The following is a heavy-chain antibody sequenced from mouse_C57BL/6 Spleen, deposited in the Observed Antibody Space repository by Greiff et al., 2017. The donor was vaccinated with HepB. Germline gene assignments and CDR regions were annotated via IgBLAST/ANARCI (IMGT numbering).Heavy chain of an antibody. CDR1: GYTFTSYW. CDR3: AILTGTRGTAY. Sequence: QVQLQQPGAELVKPGASVKVSCKASGYTFTSYWMHWVKQRPGQGLEWIGRIHPSDSDTNYNQKFKGKATLTVDKSSSTAYMQLSILTSEDSAVYYCAILTGTRGTAYWGQGTLVTVSA. CDR2: IHPSDSDT. V-gene: IGHV1-74*01. J-gene: IGHJ3*01. D-gene: IGHD4-1*01.